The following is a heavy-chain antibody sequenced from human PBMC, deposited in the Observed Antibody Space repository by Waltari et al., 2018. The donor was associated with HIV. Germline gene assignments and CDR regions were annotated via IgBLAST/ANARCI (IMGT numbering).Heavy chain of an antibody. V-gene: IGHV3-66*02. CDR2: IYSGGST. CDR1: GFTVSSNY. J-gene: IGHJ3*02. D-gene: IGHD3-22*01. Sequence: VESGGGLVQPGGSLRLSCAASGFTVSSNYMSWVRQAPGKGLEWVSVIYSGGSTYYADSVKGRFTISRDNSKNTLYLQMNSLRAEDTAVYYCARGGSYYDSSGSRVGAFDIWGQGTMVTVSS. CDR3: ARGGSYYDSSGSRVGAFDI.